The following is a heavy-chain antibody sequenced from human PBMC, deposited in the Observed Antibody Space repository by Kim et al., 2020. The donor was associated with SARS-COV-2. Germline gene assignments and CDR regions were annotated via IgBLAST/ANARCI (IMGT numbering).Heavy chain of an antibody. V-gene: IGHV4-39*01. J-gene: IGHJ4*02. CDR3: ARLGLVAGRVFDY. CDR1: GDSISSSSYY. Sequence: SETLSLTCSVSGDSISSSSYYWGWIRQPPGKGLEWIGNAYNSGGTFYNPSLKSRVTISVDTSKNQFSLKLTSMTATDTAVYYCARLGLVAGRVFDYWGQG. D-gene: IGHD2-15*01. CDR2: AYNSGGT.